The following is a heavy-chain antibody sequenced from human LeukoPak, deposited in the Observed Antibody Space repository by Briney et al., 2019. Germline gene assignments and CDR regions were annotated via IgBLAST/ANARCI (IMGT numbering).Heavy chain of an antibody. V-gene: IGHV3-21*01. CDR1: GFTFSSYS. CDR3: ARPSTHGSYSNFDY. Sequence: PGGSLRLSCAASGFTFSSYSMNWVRQAPGKGLEWVSSISSSSSYIYYADSVKGRFTISRDNAKNSLYLQMNSLRAEDTAVYYCARPSTHGSYSNFDYWGQGTLVTVSS. CDR2: ISSSSSYI. J-gene: IGHJ4*02. D-gene: IGHD1-26*01.